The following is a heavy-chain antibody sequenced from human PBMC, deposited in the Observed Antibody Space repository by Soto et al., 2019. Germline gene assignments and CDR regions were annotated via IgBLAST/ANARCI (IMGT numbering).Heavy chain of an antibody. CDR1: GYSFTTYW. CDR3: ARLSHYAMDV. V-gene: IGHV5-51*01. CDR2: ISPGESDI. J-gene: IGHJ6*02. Sequence: GESLKISCQASGYSFTTYWIGWVRQMPGKGLEWMGVISPGESDITYSPSFQGQVTISADKSINTAYLQWSSLKASDTAMYYCARLSHYAMDVWGLGTTVTVSS.